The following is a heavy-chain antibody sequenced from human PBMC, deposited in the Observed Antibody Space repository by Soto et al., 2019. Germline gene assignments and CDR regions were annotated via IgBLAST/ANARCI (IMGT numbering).Heavy chain of an antibody. CDR1: GFTFSSYA. CDR3: AKDPPPRGGNYLYFEL. D-gene: IGHD3-3*01. CDR2: ISGSGGST. Sequence: EVQLLESGGGLVQPGGSLRLSCAASGFTFSSYAMSWVRQAPGKGLEWVSAISGSGGSTYYADSVKGRFTISRDNSKNKLYLQMNSLRAEDTAVYYCAKDPPPRGGNYLYFELWGRGTLVTVSS. J-gene: IGHJ2*01. V-gene: IGHV3-23*01.